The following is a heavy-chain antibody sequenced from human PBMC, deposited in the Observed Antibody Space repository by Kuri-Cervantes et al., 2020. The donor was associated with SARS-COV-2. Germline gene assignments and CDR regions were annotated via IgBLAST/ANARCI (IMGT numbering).Heavy chain of an antibody. CDR3: ARLGYSYAYARDY. CDR1: GGSFSGYY. V-gene: IGHV4-34*01. Sequence: SETLSLTCAVYGGSFSGYYWSWFRQPPGKGLEWIGKINHSGSTNYNPSLKSRVTISVDTSKNQFSLKLSSVTAADTAVYYCARLGYSYAYARDYWGQGTLVTVSS. D-gene: IGHD5-18*01. J-gene: IGHJ4*02. CDR2: INHSGST.